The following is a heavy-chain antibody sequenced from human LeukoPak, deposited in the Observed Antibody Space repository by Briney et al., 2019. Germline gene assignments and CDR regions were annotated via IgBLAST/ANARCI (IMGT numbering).Heavy chain of an antibody. D-gene: IGHD3-9*01. J-gene: IGHJ4*02. CDR3: ARSPYYDILSGYYSFDY. CDR2: INHSGST. CDR1: GGSFSGYY. Sequence: PSETLSLTCAVYGGSFSGYYWSWIRQPPGKGLEWIGEINHSGSTNYNPSLKSRVTISVDTSKNQFSLKLSSVTAADTAVYYCARSPYYDILSGYYSFDYWGQGTLVTVSS. V-gene: IGHV4-34*01.